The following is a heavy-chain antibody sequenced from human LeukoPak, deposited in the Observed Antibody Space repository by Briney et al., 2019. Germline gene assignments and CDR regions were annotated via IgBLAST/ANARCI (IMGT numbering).Heavy chain of an antibody. CDR3: AREWLRVTTGTTGDFDH. D-gene: IGHD1-1*01. V-gene: IGHV1-46*01. Sequence: GASVKVSCKTSGYTFISYYMHWVRQAPGQGLEWMGIINPGGGSTTYAQRFQGRVTMTRDTSTSTVYMELSSLRSEDTAVYYCAREWLRVTTGTTGDFDHWGQGTLVTVSS. CDR2: INPGGGST. CDR1: GYTFISYY. J-gene: IGHJ4*02.